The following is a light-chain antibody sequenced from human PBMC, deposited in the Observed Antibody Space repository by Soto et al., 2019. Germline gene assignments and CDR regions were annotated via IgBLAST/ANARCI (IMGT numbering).Light chain of an antibody. V-gene: IGKV3-15*01. CDR2: GAS. CDR1: QSVRSN. CDR3: QQYINWPPLT. J-gene: IGKJ4*01. Sequence: EIVLTQSPATLSVSPGERDTLSCRASQSVRSNLAWYQQKPGQGPRLLIFGASTRATNIPARFSGSGSGTEFTLTISSLQSEDFAVYYCQQYINWPPLTFGGGTKVEIK.